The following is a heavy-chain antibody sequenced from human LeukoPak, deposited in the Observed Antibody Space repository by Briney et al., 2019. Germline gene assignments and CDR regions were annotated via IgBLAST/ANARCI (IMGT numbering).Heavy chain of an antibody. V-gene: IGHV4-39*01. CDR3: ARSRRGGSYYNSIDY. D-gene: IGHD3-10*01. CDR1: GGSISSGSYY. Sequence: PSQTLSLTCTVSGGSISSGSYYWSWIRQPPGKGLEWIGSFYYSGSTYYNPSLKSRVTISVDTSKNQFSLKLSSVTAADTAVYYCARSRRGGSYYNSIDYWGQGTLVTVSS. J-gene: IGHJ4*02. CDR2: FYYSGST.